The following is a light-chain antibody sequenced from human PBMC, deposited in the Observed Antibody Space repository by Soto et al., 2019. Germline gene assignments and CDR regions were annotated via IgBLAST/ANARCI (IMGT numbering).Light chain of an antibody. CDR2: KVS. J-gene: IGKJ1*01. V-gene: IGKV2-30*01. Sequence: DVVMTQSPLSLPVTLGQPASISCKSTQSLLYSDGNTYLSWFQQRPGQSPRRLIFKVSNRDSGVPDRFSGSGSGTDFTLEISRVEAEDVGIYYCMHSISWPWTFGQGTKVEI. CDR3: MHSISWPWT. CDR1: QSLLYSDGNTY.